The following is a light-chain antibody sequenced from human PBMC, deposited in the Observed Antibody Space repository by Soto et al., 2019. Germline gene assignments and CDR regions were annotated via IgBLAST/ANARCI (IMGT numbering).Light chain of an antibody. V-gene: IGKV1-6*01. Sequence: SPSAVSASMRDRITITCRASRDTGSDLSWYQQKPGKAPTLLIYAASNLQSGVPSRFRGSRSGTEFTLTFSSLQPAEFATYAWQQHHSYCAFG. J-gene: IGKJ1*01. CDR1: RDTGSD. CDR3: QQHHSYCA. CDR2: AAS.